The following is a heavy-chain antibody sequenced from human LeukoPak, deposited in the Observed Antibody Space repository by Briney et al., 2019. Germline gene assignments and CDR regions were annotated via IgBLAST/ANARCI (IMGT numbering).Heavy chain of an antibody. D-gene: IGHD3-10*01. J-gene: IGHJ3*02. Sequence: SETLSLTCTVSGGSISSSRYFWGWLRQPPGKGLEWIGTIYHSGSIYYNPSLKSRVTISVDTSKNQFSLRLSSVTAADTAVYYCARPRAGVLHDGFDIWGQGTRVTVSS. V-gene: IGHV4-39*01. CDR1: GGSISSSRYF. CDR2: IYHSGSI. CDR3: ARPRAGVLHDGFDI.